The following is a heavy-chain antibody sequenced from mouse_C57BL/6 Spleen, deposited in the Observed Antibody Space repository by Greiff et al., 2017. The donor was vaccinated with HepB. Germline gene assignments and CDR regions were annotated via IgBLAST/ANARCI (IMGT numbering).Heavy chain of an antibody. V-gene: IGHV1-82*01. J-gene: IGHJ4*01. CDR3: SSDYGSSYAMDY. Sequence: VQLQQSGPELVKPGASVKISCKASGYAFSSSWMNWVKQRPGKGLEWIGRIYPGAGDTNYNGKFKGTATLTADKSSSTAYMQLSSLTSEDSAVYVSSSDYGSSYAMDYWGTGTSVTVSS. CDR1: GYAFSSSW. D-gene: IGHD1-1*01. CDR2: IYPGAGDT.